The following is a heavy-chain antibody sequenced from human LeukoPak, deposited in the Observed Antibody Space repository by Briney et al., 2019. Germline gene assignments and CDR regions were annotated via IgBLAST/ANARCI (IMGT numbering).Heavy chain of an antibody. D-gene: IGHD3-22*01. CDR2: IYTSGST. J-gene: IGHJ3*02. V-gene: IGHV4-4*07. CDR3: ARDSYYYYDSSGYYYRGDVFDI. CDR1: GGSISSYY. Sequence: SETLSLTCTVSGGSISSYYWSWIRQPAGKGLEWIGRIYTSGSTNYNPSLKSRVTMSVDTSKNQFSLKLSSVTAADTAVYYCARDSYYYYDSSGYYYRGDVFDIWGQGTMVTVSS.